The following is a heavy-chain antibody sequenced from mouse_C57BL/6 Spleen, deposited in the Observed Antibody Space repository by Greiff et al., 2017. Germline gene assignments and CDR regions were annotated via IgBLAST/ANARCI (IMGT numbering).Heavy chain of an antibody. CDR1: GYTFTSYW. V-gene: IGHV1-69*01. J-gene: IGHJ2*01. Sequence: QVQLQQPGAELVMPGASVKLSCKASGYTFTSYWMHWVKQRPGQGLEWIGEIDPSDSYTNYNQKFKGKSTLTVDKSSSTAYMQLSSLTSEDSAVYYCARRVSSLYYFDYWGQGTTLTVSS. CDR2: IDPSDSYT. CDR3: ARRVSSLYYFDY. D-gene: IGHD1-1*01.